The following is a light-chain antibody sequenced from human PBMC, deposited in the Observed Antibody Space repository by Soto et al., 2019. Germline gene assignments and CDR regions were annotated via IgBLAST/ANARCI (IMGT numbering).Light chain of an antibody. Sequence: QSALTQPVSVSGTPGQSITISCTGSNSDVGIYDFVSWYQHHPGRAPKLIVSEVSHRPSGVSNRFSGSKSGNTASLTISGLQSEDEADYYCISYTSDDVRYVFGTGTKLTVL. J-gene: IGLJ1*01. V-gene: IGLV2-14*01. CDR3: ISYTSDDVRYV. CDR1: NSDVGIYDF. CDR2: EVS.